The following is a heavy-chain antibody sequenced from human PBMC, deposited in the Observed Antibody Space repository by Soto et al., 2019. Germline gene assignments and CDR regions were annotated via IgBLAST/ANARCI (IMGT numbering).Heavy chain of an antibody. D-gene: IGHD3-3*01. CDR1: CGSISSGGYY. CDR2: IYYSGST. J-gene: IGHJ4*02. V-gene: IGHV4-31*03. Sequence: QVQLQESGPGLVKPSQTLSLTCTVSCGSISSGGYYWSWIRQHPGKGLEWIGYIYYSGSTYYNPSLKSRVTISLETSKHQCSLKLSSVTAADTAVYYCAREGTYYDFWSGSAFFDYWGQGTLVTVS. CDR3: AREGTYYDFWSGSAFFDY.